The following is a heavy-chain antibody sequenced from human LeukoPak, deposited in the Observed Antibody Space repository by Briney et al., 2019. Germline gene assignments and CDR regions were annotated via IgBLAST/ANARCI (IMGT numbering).Heavy chain of an antibody. CDR1: GFTFSNYA. V-gene: IGHV3-23*01. D-gene: IGHD2/OR15-2a*01. J-gene: IGHJ5*02. CDR3: AKDRVSPGFNWFDP. CDR2: ISSRGDST. Sequence: GGSLRLSCAASGFTFSNYAMSWVRQVPGRGLEWVSTISSRGDSTYYADSVKGRFTISRDNSKSTVCLQMNSLRTEDTAVYYCAKDRVSPGFNWFDPWGQGTLVTVSS.